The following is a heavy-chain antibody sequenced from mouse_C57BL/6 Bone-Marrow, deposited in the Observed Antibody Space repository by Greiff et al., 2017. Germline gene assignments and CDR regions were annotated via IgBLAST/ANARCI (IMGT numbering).Heavy chain of an antibody. Sequence: VQLQQSGAELVRPGTSVKMSCKASGYTFTNYWIGWAKQRPGHGLEWIGDIYPGGGYTNYNEKFKGKATLTADKSSSTAYMQFSSLTSEVSAIYYCARERYYGSSYDYCDYGGQGTTLTVSS. V-gene: IGHV1-63*01. D-gene: IGHD1-1*01. J-gene: IGHJ2*01. CDR1: GYTFTNYW. CDR2: IYPGGGYT. CDR3: ARERYYGSSYDYCDY.